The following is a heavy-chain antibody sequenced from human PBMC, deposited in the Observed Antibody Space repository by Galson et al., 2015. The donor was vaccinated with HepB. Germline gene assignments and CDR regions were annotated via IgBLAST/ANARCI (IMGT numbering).Heavy chain of an antibody. V-gene: IGHV3-23*01. Sequence: SLRLSCVGSGFIFNNYAMSWVRQAPGKGLEWVSGISGSGSTTYYADSVKGRFTISRDNFKNTLYLQMNSLRAEDTAVFYCARDRGGSFYNRLDYWGQGTLVIVSS. D-gene: IGHD1-26*01. CDR1: GFIFNNYA. CDR3: ARDRGGSFYNRLDY. CDR2: ISGSGSTT. J-gene: IGHJ4*02.